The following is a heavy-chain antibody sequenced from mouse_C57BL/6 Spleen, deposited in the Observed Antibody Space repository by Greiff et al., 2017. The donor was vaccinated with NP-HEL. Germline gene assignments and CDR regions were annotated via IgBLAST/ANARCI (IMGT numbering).Heavy chain of an antibody. CDR1: GYTFTSYW. D-gene: IGHD1-1*01. CDR3: ARGALRGIYFDY. CDR2: IDPSDSET. V-gene: IGHV1-52*01. J-gene: IGHJ2*01. Sequence: QLQQPGAELVRPGSSVKLSCKASGYTFTSYWMHWVKQRPIQGLEWIGNIDPSDSETHYNQKFKDKATLTVDKSSSTAYMQLSSLTSEDSAVYYCARGALRGIYFDYWGQGTTLTVSS.